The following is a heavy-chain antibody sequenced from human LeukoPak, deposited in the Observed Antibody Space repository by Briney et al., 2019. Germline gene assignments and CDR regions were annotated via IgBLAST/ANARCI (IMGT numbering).Heavy chain of an antibody. V-gene: IGHV1-46*01. CDR2: INPSGGST. CDR3: ARGTSLQSYYDSSGYYPPHDY. CDR1: GYTFTSYY. Sequence: ASVKVSCKASGYTFTSYYMHWVRQAPGQGLEWMGIINPSGGSTSYAQKFQGRVTMTRDTSTSTVYMELSSLRSEDTAVYCCARGTSLQSYYDSSGYYPPHDYWGQGTLVTVSS. J-gene: IGHJ4*02. D-gene: IGHD3-22*01.